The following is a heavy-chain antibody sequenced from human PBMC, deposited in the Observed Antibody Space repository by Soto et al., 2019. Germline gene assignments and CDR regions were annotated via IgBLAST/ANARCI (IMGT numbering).Heavy chain of an antibody. Sequence: GESLKISCKGSGYSFTSYWIGWVRQMPGKGLEWMGIIYPGDSDTRYSPSFQGQVTISADKSISTAYLQWSSLKASDTAMYYCARARIAAAETYYYYGMDVWGQGTTVTVSS. J-gene: IGHJ6*02. D-gene: IGHD6-13*01. CDR2: IYPGDSDT. CDR1: GYSFTSYW. V-gene: IGHV5-51*01. CDR3: ARARIAAAETYYYYGMDV.